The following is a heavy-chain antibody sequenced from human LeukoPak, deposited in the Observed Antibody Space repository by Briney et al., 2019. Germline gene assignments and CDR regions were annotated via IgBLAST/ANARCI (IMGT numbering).Heavy chain of an antibody. J-gene: IGHJ1*01. Sequence: ASVKVSCKVSGCTLTELSMHWVRQAPGKGLEWMGGFDPEDGETIYAQKFQGRVTMTEDTSTDTAYMELSSLRSEDTAVYYCATYYYDSSGYYRPQYFQHWGQGTLVTVSS. V-gene: IGHV1-24*01. CDR2: FDPEDGET. CDR3: ATYYYDSSGYYRPQYFQH. D-gene: IGHD3-22*01. CDR1: GCTLTELS.